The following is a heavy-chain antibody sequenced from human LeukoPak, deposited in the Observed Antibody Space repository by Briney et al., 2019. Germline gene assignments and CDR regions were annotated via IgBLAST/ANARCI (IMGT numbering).Heavy chain of an antibody. J-gene: IGHJ6*02. D-gene: IGHD3-22*01. CDR3: AKDQTGYYYSSETLYFYYYGMDV. Sequence: GGSLRLSCAASGFTFSSYWMHWVRQAPGKGLVWVSRINSDGSSTSYADSVKGRFTISRDNAKNTLYLQMNSLRAEDTAVYYCAKDQTGYYYSSETLYFYYYGMDVWGQGTTVTVSS. CDR2: INSDGSST. CDR1: GFTFSSYW. V-gene: IGHV3-74*01.